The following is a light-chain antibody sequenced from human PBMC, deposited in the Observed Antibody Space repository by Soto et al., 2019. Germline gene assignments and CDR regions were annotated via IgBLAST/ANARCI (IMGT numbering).Light chain of an antibody. CDR3: LSYADTAYV. V-gene: IGLV2-8*01. CDR2: EVS. Sequence: SVLTEPRSATGYPGQSVTISCAGTSSDVGGYNYVSWYQQYPGKVPKLMIYEVSERPSGVPDRFSGSKSGNTAFLTVSGLQAEDEADYYCLSYADTAYVFGTGTKVTVL. J-gene: IGLJ1*01. CDR1: SSDVGGYNY.